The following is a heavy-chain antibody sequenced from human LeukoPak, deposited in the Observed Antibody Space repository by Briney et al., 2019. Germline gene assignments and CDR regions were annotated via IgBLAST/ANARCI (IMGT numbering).Heavy chain of an antibody. D-gene: IGHD5-18*01. J-gene: IGHJ6*02. CDR1: GFTFSSYG. V-gene: IGHV3-74*01. CDR2: ITRDGSIT. Sequence: GGSLRLSCAASGFTFSSYGMHWVRHAPGKGLVWVSHITRDGSITSYADSVKGRFTISRDNAKNTLYLQMNSLRAEDTAVYYCARDAVGTADAVWGQGTTVTVSS. CDR3: ARDAVGTADAV.